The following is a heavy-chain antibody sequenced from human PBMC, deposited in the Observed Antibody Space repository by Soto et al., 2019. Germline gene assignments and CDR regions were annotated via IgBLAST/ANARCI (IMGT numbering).Heavy chain of an antibody. J-gene: IGHJ6*02. CDR1: GYSFTSYW. V-gene: IGHV5-10-1*01. CDR2: IDPSDSYT. Sequence: GESLKISCKGSGYSFTSYWISWVRQMPGKGLEWMGRIDPSDSYTNYSPSFQGHVTISADKSISTAYLQWSSLKASDTAMHYCARDCSGGSCYDYYYYGMDVWGQGTTVTVSS. CDR3: ARDCSGGSCYDYYYYGMDV. D-gene: IGHD2-15*01.